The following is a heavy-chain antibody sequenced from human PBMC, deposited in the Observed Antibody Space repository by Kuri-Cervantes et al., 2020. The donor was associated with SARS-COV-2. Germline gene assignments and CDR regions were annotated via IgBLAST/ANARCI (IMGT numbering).Heavy chain of an antibody. D-gene: IGHD3-3*01. V-gene: IGHV3-30*03. CDR3: TTHLRFLEWFLDY. Sequence: AGSLSLSCAASGFTFSSYGMHWVRQAPGKGLEWVAVISYDGSNKYYADSVKGRFTISRDNSKNTLYPQMNSLKTEDTAVYYCTTHLRFLEWFLDYWGQGNLVTVSS. CDR2: ISYDGSNK. J-gene: IGHJ4*02. CDR1: GFTFSSYG.